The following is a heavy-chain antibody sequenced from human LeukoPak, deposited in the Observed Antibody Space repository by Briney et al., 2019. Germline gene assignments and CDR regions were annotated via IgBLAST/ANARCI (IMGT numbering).Heavy chain of an antibody. CDR2: INPNSGGT. CDR3: TRFRHVAVAGTPHFDY. D-gene: IGHD6-19*01. V-gene: IGHV1-2*02. J-gene: IGHJ4*02. Sequence: ASVKVSCKASGHTFTDYHIHWVRRAPGQGLEWMGWINPNSGGTNYAENFQGRVTMTRDTSISTAYMELSGLRSDDTAVYYCTRFRHVAVAGTPHFDYWGQGTLVTVSS. CDR1: GHTFTDYH.